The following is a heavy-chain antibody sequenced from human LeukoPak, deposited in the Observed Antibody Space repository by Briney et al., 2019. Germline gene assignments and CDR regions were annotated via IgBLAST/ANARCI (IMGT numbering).Heavy chain of an antibody. CDR1: GFTFSNYW. CDR3: ARGGQSIAARRGLFDY. Sequence: PGGSLRLSCAASGFTFSNYWMHWVRQAPGKGLVWVSRINSDGSSTSCADSVKGRFTISRDNAKNTLYLQMNSLRAEDTAVYYCARGGQSIAARRGLFDYWGQGTLVTVSS. J-gene: IGHJ4*02. D-gene: IGHD6-6*01. CDR2: INSDGSST. V-gene: IGHV3-74*01.